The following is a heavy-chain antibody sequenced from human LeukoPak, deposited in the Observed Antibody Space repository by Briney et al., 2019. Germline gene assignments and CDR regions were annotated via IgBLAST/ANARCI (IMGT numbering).Heavy chain of an antibody. CDR3: STLTSRGLSDS. D-gene: IGHD1-20*01. V-gene: IGHV3-15*07. CDR2: IKSKADGETI. J-gene: IGHJ4*02. Sequence: GGSLRLSCAASGFTFTNAWVNWVRQAPGKGLEWVGRIKSKADGETIDYAAPVKGRLTFSRDDSKNMLYLQMNSLKSEDTAVYYCSTLTSRGLSDSWGQGTLVTVSS. CDR1: GFTFTNAW.